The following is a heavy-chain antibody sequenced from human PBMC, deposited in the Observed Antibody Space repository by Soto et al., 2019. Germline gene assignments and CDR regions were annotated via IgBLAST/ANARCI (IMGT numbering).Heavy chain of an antibody. J-gene: IGHJ2*01. D-gene: IGHD5-18*01. Sequence: QVQLQESGPGLVKPSETLSLTCTVSGGSISSYYWSWIRQPPGKGLEWIGYIYYSGSTNYNPSLKSRVTISVDTSKNPSSLKLSSVTAADTAVYYCARHPKTGYSYGRAHWYFDLWGRGTLVTVSS. CDR3: ARHPKTGYSYGRAHWYFDL. V-gene: IGHV4-59*08. CDR2: IYYSGST. CDR1: GGSISSYY.